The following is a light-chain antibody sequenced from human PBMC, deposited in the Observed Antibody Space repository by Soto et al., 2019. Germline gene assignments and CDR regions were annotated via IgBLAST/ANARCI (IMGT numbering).Light chain of an antibody. CDR2: DAS. Sequence: EIVLTQSPATLSLSPGERATLSCRASQSVGTFFAWYQQKPGQAPRLLIYDASNRATGIPPRFSGSGSGTGFTLTISSLEPEDFAVYYCQQCNNWPQWTFGQGTKVDIK. V-gene: IGKV3-11*01. J-gene: IGKJ1*01. CDR1: QSVGTF. CDR3: QQCNNWPQWT.